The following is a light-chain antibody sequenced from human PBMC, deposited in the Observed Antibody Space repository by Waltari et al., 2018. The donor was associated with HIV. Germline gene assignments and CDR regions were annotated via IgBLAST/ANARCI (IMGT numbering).Light chain of an antibody. CDR3: SSYTSSSTWV. J-gene: IGLJ3*02. CDR2: DVS. CDR1: SSDVGGYNY. V-gene: IGLV2-14*03. Sequence: PGQSITISCTGTSSDVGGYNYVSWYQQHPGKAPKLMIYDVSNRPSGVSNRFSGSKSGNTASLTISGLQAEDEADYYCSSYTSSSTWVFGGGTKLTVL.